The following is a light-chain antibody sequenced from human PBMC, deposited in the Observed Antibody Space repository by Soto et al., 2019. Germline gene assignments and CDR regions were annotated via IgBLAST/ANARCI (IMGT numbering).Light chain of an antibody. V-gene: IGLV1-40*01. Sequence: QSVLTQPPSVSGAPGQRVTISFTGSSSNIGATYHVHGYQQLPGTAPKLLIYGNSNRPSGVPDRFSGSKSGTSASLAITGLQAEDEADYYCQSYASSLGGTVFGGRTKLAVL. CDR2: GNS. CDR3: QSYASSLGGTV. CDR1: SSNIGATYH. J-gene: IGLJ3*02.